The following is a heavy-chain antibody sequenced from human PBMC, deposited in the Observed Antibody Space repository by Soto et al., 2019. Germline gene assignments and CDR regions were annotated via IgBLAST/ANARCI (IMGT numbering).Heavy chain of an antibody. CDR2: INHSGST. CDR3: GFGRFPSPVFDI. CDR1: GGSFSGYY. D-gene: IGHD3-10*01. Sequence: SETLSLTCAVYGGSFSGYYWNWIRQPPGKGLEWIGEINHSGSTNYNPSLKSRVTISVDTSKNQFSLKLSSVTATDTAVYYCGFGRFPSPVFDIWGQGTMVTVSS. J-gene: IGHJ3*02. V-gene: IGHV4-34*01.